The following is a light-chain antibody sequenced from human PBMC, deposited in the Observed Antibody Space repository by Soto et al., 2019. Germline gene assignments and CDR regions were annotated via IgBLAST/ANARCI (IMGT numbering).Light chain of an antibody. CDR1: SSDVGGYNY. CDR3: SSYTSRSTRV. J-gene: IGLJ3*02. Sequence: QSALTQPASVSGSPGQSITISCTGTSSDVGGYNYVSWYQQHPGKAPKLMIYEVSNRPSGVSNRFSGSKSGNTASLTISGLQAEDEADYYCSSYTSRSTRVFGGGTTLTV. CDR2: EVS. V-gene: IGLV2-14*01.